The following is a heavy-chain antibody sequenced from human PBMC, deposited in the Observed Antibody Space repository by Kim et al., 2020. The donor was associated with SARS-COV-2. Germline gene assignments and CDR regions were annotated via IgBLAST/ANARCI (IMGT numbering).Heavy chain of an antibody. V-gene: IGHV3-30*04. D-gene: IGHD3-10*01. Sequence: GGSLRLSCAASGFTFSSYAMHWVRQAPGKGLEWVAVISYDGSNKYYADSVKGRFTISRDNSKNTLYLQMNSLRAEDTAVYYCARDAVLLWFGELLSPFDYWGQGTLVTVSS. CDR1: GFTFSSYA. CDR2: ISYDGSNK. J-gene: IGHJ4*02. CDR3: ARDAVLLWFGELLSPFDY.